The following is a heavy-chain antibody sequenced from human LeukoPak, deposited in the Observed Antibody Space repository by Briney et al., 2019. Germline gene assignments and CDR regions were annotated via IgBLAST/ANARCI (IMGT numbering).Heavy chain of an antibody. V-gene: IGHV3-48*01. CDR1: GFTFNTYS. CDR2: ISSDSKTI. CDR3: ASPFDY. J-gene: IGHJ4*02. Sequence: PGGSPRLSCTASGFTFNTYSMNWVRQAPGKGLEWVSYISSDSKTIYYADSVKGRFTISRDNAKNSLYLQMDSLRAEDTAVYYCASPFDYWGQGTLVTVSS.